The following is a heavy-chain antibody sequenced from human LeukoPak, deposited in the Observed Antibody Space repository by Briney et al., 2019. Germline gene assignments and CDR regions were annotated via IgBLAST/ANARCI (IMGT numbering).Heavy chain of an antibody. CDR3: ARGRADYSSSWYPSGYYYYMDV. Sequence: ASVKVSCKASGYTFTSYYMHWVRQAPGQGLEWMGIINPSGGSTNYAQKFQGRVTITADESTSTAYMELSSLRSEDTAVYYCARGRADYSSSWYPSGYYYYMDVWGKGTTVTVSS. V-gene: IGHV1-46*01. J-gene: IGHJ6*03. D-gene: IGHD6-13*01. CDR1: GYTFTSYY. CDR2: INPSGGST.